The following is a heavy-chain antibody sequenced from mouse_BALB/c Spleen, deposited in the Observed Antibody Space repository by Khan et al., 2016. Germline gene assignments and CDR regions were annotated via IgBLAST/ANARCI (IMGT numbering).Heavy chain of an antibody. Sequence: QIQLVQSGPELKKPGETVKISCKASGYTFTKYGMNWVKQAPGKDLKWMGWINTYTGKPTYADDFKGRFAFSLETSANTAYLQLNNLKNEDTATYFSARQNNYVDWAYYFDYGGQGTTLTVSA. J-gene: IGHJ2*01. V-gene: IGHV9-3-1*01. D-gene: IGHD2-13*01. CDR2: INTYTGKP. CDR3: ARQNNYVDWAYYFDY. CDR1: GYTFTKYG.